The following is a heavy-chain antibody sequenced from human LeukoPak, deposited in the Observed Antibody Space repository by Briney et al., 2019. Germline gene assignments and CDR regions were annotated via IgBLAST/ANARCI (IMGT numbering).Heavy chain of an antibody. CDR1: GFTFSSYG. CDR3: AKGPGYCSSTNCYYFDY. D-gene: IGHD2-2*01. Sequence: GGSLRLSCAASGFTFSSYGMHWARQAPGKGLEWVAFIRYDGSNKYYADSVKGRFTISRDNSKNTLYLQMSSLRAEDAAVYYCAKGPGYCSSTNCYYFDYWGQGTLVTVSS. J-gene: IGHJ4*02. V-gene: IGHV3-30*02. CDR2: IRYDGSNK.